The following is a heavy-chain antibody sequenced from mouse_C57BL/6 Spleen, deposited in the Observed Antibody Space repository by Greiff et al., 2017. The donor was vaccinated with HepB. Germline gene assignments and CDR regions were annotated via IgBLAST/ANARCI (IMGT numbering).Heavy chain of an antibody. CDR2: IDPSDSYT. CDR3: ARGTTLLGLDY. J-gene: IGHJ2*01. CDR1: GYTFTSYW. V-gene: IGHV1-69*01. Sequence: QVQLQQPGAELVMPGASVKLSCKASGYTFTSYWMHWVKQRPGQGLEWIGEIDPSDSYTNYNQKFKGKSTLTVDKSSSTAYMQLSSLTSEYSAVYYCARGTTLLGLDYWGQGTPLTVSS. D-gene: IGHD5-5*01.